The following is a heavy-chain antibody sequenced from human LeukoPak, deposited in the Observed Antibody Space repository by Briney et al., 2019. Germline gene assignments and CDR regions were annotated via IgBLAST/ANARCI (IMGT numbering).Heavy chain of an antibody. CDR3: ARGGAAAARKRGVDY. CDR2: IKQDGSDK. J-gene: IGHJ4*02. CDR1: GFTFSSYW. V-gene: IGHV3-7*01. D-gene: IGHD6-13*01. Sequence: GGSLRLSCTASGFTFSSYWMSWVRQAPGKGLEWVASIKQDGSDKFYVASVKGRFTISRDNAKNSPYLQMNSLRAEDTAVYYCARGGAAAARKRGVDYWGQGTLVTVSS.